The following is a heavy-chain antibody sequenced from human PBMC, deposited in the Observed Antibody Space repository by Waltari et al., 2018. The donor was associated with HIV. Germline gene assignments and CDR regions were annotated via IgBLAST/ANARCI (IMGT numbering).Heavy chain of an antibody. CDR3: AKDRSYDSSGYFDY. Sequence: EVQLLESGGELQQPGGSLRLSCAASGFIFSSYAMSWVRQAPGRGLEWVSSINGGTTGTFYAYSVKGRFTISRDSSKNTLYLQMNSLRAEDTAIYYCAKDRSYDSSGYFDYWGEGTLVTVSS. D-gene: IGHD3-22*01. CDR2: INGGTTGT. J-gene: IGHJ4*02. V-gene: IGHV3-23*01. CDR1: GFIFSSYA.